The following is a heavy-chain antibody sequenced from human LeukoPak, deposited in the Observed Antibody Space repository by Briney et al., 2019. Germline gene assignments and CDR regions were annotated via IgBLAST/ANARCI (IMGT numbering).Heavy chain of an antibody. Sequence: GGSLRLSCAASGFIFNKYTMNWVRQAPGKGLEWLSYISDRHVTYYADSVKGRFTISGDNAKNSLSLQMNNLRAADTAVYFCATSALAVWGQGTVVTVSS. V-gene: IGHV3-48*01. J-gene: IGHJ4*02. CDR2: ISDRHVT. D-gene: IGHD2-15*01. CDR3: ATSALAV. CDR1: GFIFNKYT.